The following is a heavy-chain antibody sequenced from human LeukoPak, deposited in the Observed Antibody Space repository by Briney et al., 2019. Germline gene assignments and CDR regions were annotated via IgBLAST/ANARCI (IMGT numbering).Heavy chain of an antibody. D-gene: IGHD6-13*01. J-gene: IGHJ4*02. Sequence: AGGSLRLSCAASGFTFSSYSMNWVRQAPGKGLEWVSSISSSSSYIYYADSVKGRFTISRDNAKNSLYLQMNSLRAEDTAVYYCARDSVLAAGTGYFDYWGQGTLVTVSS. CDR3: ARDSVLAAGTGYFDY. V-gene: IGHV3-21*01. CDR2: ISSSSSYI. CDR1: GFTFSSYS.